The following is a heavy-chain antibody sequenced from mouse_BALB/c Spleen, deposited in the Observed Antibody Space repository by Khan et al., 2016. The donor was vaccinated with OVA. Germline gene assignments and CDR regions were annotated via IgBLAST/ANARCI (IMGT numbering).Heavy chain of an antibody. CDR1: GYSITSGYR. V-gene: IGHV3-6*02. CDR3: ARGGAVVPYWYFDV. CDR2: ISYDGSN. J-gene: IGHJ1*01. D-gene: IGHD1-1*01. Sequence: EVQLQESGPGLVKPSQSLSLTCSVTGYSITSGYRWCWIRQFPGNQLEWMGYISYDGSNNYNPSLKNRISISRDTSKNQFFLQLNSVTTEDTATYYCARGGAVVPYWYFDVWGAGTTVTVSS.